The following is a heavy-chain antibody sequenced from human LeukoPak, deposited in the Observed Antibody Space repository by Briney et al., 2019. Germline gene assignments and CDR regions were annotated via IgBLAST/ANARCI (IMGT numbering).Heavy chain of an antibody. CDR2: FDPEDGET. D-gene: IGHD4-17*01. V-gene: IGHV1-24*01. CDR1: GYTLTELS. J-gene: IGHJ4*02. Sequence: GASVKVSCKVSGYTLTELSMHWVRQAPGKGLEWMGGFDPEDGETLSAQKFRGRVTMTEDTSTDTAYMELSSLRSEDTAVYYCAAGESYGDYFLWGQGTLVSVSS. CDR3: AAGESYGDYFL.